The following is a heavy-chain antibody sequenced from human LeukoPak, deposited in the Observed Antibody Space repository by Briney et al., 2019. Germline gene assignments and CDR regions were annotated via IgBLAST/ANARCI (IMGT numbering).Heavy chain of an antibody. V-gene: IGHV4-30-2*01. J-gene: IGHJ4*02. CDR3: ARGSPVANQ. CDR1: GGSISSGGYY. D-gene: IGHD4-23*01. Sequence: SQTLSLTCTVSGGSISSGGYYWSWIRQPPGKGLEWIGYIYHSGSTYYNPSLKSRVTISVDTSKNQFSLKLIALTAADTAVYYCARGSPVANQWGQGTLVTVSS. CDR2: IYHSGST.